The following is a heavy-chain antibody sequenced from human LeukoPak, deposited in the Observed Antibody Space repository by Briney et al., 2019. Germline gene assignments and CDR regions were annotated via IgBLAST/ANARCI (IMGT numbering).Heavy chain of an antibody. V-gene: IGHV3-53*01. CDR1: GFTVSSNY. D-gene: IGHD6-13*01. CDR2: IYSGGST. CDR3: AKGGIAAKLDY. J-gene: IGHJ4*02. Sequence: PGGSLRLSCAASGFTVSSNYMSWVRQAPGKGLEWVSIIYSGGSTYYADSVKGRFTISRDNSKNTLYLQMNSLRAEDTAVYYCAKGGIAAKLDYWGQGTLVTVSS.